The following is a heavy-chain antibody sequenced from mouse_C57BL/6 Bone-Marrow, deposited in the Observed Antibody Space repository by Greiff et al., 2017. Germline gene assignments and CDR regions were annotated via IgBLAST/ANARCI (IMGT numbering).Heavy chain of an antibody. V-gene: IGHV5-6*01. CDR3: ERQDTTVVAHFDV. D-gene: IGHD1-1*01. CDR2: ISSGGSYT. Sequence: EVKLVEAGGDLVKPGGSLKLSCAASGFTFSSYGMSWVRETPDKRLEWVATISSGGSYTYSPDSVKGRFTISRVHATNTLYLQMSSQESEDTAMYCCERQDTTVVAHFDVWGTGTTVTVSS. J-gene: IGHJ1*03. CDR1: GFTFSSYG.